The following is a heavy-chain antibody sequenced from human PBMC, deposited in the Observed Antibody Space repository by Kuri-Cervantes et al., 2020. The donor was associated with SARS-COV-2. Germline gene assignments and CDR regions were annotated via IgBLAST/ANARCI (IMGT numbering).Heavy chain of an antibody. J-gene: IGHJ6*04. CDR1: GFTFSSYW. Sequence: GESLKISCAASGFTFSSYWMSWVRQAPGKGLEWVANIKQDGSEKYYVDSVKGRFTISRENAKNSLYLQMNSLRAEDTAVYYCASYSERAMDVWGKGTTVPSPQ. CDR2: IKQDGSEK. D-gene: IGHD6-13*01. V-gene: IGHV3-7*01. CDR3: ASYSERAMDV.